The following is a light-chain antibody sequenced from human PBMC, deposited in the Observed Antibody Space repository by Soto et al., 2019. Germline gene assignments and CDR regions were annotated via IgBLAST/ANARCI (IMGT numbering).Light chain of an antibody. CDR3: QQYVSSPFT. CDR1: QSVTNNF. V-gene: IGKV3-20*01. J-gene: IGKJ3*01. CDR2: RAS. Sequence: EIVLTQSPGTLSLSPGETATFSCRASQSVTNNFVAWFQQKPGQVPRLLIYRASNRATGIPDRFSGSGSDTDFTLTINRLEPEDFAVYYCQQYVSSPFTFGPGTKVDI.